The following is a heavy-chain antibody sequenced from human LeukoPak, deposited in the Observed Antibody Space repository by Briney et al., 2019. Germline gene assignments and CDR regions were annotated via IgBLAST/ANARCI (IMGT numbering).Heavy chain of an antibody. V-gene: IGHV1-18*01. J-gene: IGHJ4*02. CDR3: ARTVGTTVTSTPDY. Sequence: ASVKVSCKASGYTFTSYGISWVRQAPGQGLEWMGWISAYNGNTNYAQKLQGRVTMTTDTSTSTAYMELRSLRSEDTAVYYCARTVGTTVTSTPDYWGQGTLVTVSS. CDR2: ISAYNGNT. D-gene: IGHD4-17*01. CDR1: GYTFTSYG.